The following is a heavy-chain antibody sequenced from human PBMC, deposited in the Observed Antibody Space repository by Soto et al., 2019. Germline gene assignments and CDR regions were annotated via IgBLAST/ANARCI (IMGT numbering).Heavy chain of an antibody. CDR3: ARQVANQNIWGYDSGDY. D-gene: IGHD3-22*01. CDR2: IYYSGST. Sequence: QLQLQESGPGLVKPSETLSLTCTVSGGSISSSSYYWGWIRQPPGKGLEWIGSIYYSGSTYYNPSLKSRVTISVDTSKNQFSLKLSSVTAADTAVYYCARQVANQNIWGYDSGDYWGQGTLVTVSS. J-gene: IGHJ4*02. V-gene: IGHV4-39*01. CDR1: GGSISSSSYY.